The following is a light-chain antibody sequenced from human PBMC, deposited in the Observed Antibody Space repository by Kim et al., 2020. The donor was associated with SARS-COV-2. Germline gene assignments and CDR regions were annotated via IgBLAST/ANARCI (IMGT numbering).Light chain of an antibody. CDR1: TGAVTCGHY. J-gene: IGLJ3*02. Sequence: PGGTGMLPGGSRTGAVTCGHYPCWLQQKPGHAPRTLIYDTNHKHSWTPARFSGSLLGGKAALTLSGAQPEDEAEYYCLLFYSGVRVFGGGTQLTVL. V-gene: IGLV7-46*01. CDR2: DTN. CDR3: LLFYSGVRV.